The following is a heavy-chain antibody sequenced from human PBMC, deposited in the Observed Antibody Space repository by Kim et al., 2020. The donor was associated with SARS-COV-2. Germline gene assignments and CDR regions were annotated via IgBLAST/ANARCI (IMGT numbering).Heavy chain of an antibody. CDR3: LGGYYFDY. Sequence: GNGDTKYSQKFQGRVTFNTDTCASTGYMELSSLTSEDSAVYYCLGGYYFDYWGQGTLVTVSS. D-gene: IGHD2-15*01. V-gene: IGHV1-3*01. J-gene: IGHJ4*02. CDR2: GNGDT.